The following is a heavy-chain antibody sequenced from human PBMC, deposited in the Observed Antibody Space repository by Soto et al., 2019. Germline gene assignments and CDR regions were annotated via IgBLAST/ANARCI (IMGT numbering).Heavy chain of an antibody. D-gene: IGHD2-21*02. CDR1: GASISSYY. CDR3: ARTALGWLDP. V-gene: IGHV4-59*01. Sequence: SETLSLTCSVSGASISSYYWSWIRQPPGKGLEWIGYIFYSGSSGSTNYNPSLKSRVTISVDTYKNQFSLKLSSVTAADTAVYYCARTALGWLDPWGQGTLVTVS. CDR2: IFYSGSSGST. J-gene: IGHJ5*02.